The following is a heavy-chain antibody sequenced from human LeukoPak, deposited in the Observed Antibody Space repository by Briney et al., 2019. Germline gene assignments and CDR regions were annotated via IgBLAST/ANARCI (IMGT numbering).Heavy chain of an antibody. CDR2: IYSGGTT. CDR3: ARDRGGSRSDC. V-gene: IGHV3-66*01. D-gene: IGHD6-13*01. Sequence: GSLRLSCAASGFTVRTNYMSWVRQAPGGGLEWVSVIYSGGTTYYADSVKGRFTISRDNSKNTLYLHMNSLRAEDTAVYYCARDRGGSRSDCWGQGTLVTVSS. J-gene: IGHJ4*02. CDR1: GFTVRTNY.